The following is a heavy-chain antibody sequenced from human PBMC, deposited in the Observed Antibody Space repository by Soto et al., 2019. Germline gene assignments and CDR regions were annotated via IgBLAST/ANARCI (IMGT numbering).Heavy chain of an antibody. D-gene: IGHD3-3*01. CDR1: GFIVSSNY. CDR3: GRAPADPDLHLALDN. Sequence: PGGSLRLSCVASGFIVSSNYMNWVRQAPGKGLEWISLIYSDGRAYNADSVKGRFTISRDSSRNTVYLQMNSLRVEDTAVYYCGRAPADPDLHLALDNWGQGTPVTVSS. V-gene: IGHV3-66*01. CDR2: IYSDGRA. J-gene: IGHJ4*01.